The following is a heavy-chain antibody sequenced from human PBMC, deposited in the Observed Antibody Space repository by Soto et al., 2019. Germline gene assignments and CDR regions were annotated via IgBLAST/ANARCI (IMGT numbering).Heavy chain of an antibody. Sequence: GGSLRLSCAASGFTFSSYAMHWVRQAPGKGLEWVAVISYDGSNKYYADSVKGRFTISRDNSKNTLYLQMNSLRAEDTAVYYCARDRPGYCGGDCKNGDLDYYYGMDVWGQGTTVTVSS. V-gene: IGHV3-30-3*01. CDR1: GFTFSSYA. J-gene: IGHJ6*02. CDR2: ISYDGSNK. CDR3: ARDRPGYCGGDCKNGDLDYYYGMDV. D-gene: IGHD2-21*02.